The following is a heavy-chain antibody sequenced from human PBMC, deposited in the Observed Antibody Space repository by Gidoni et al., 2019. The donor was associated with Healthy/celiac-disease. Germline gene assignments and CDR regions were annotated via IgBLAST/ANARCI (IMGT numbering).Heavy chain of an antibody. CDR2: IYHSGST. J-gene: IGHJ1*01. D-gene: IGHD2-15*01. CDR3: ASTRPDAPEEYFQH. Sequence: QVQLQESGPGLVKPSETLSLTCAVSGYSISSGYYWGWIRQPPGKGLEWIGSIYHSGSTYYNPSLKSRVTISVDTSKNQFSLKLSSVTAADTAVYYCASTRPDAPEEYFQHWGQGTLVTVSS. V-gene: IGHV4-38-2*01. CDR1: GYSISSGYY.